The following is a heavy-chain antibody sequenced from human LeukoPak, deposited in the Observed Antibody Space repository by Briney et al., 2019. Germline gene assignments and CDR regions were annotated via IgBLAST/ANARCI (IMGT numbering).Heavy chain of an antibody. Sequence: GASVKVSCKASGGTFSSYAISWVRQAPGQGLEWMGRIIPILGIANYAQKFQGRVTMTEDTSTDTAYMELSSLRSEDTAVYYCAGVSGYYNYWGQGTLVTVSS. J-gene: IGHJ4*02. CDR1: GGTFSSYA. CDR3: AGVSGYYNY. CDR2: IIPILGIA. V-gene: IGHV1-69*04. D-gene: IGHD3-3*01.